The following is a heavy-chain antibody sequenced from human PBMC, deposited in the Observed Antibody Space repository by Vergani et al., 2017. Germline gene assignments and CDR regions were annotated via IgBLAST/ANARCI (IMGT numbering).Heavy chain of an antibody. CDR2: ISSSGSTI. CDR3: ARDXMMTTVTTWMGFDP. J-gene: IGHJ5*02. CDR1: GFTFSDYY. Sequence: QVQLVESGGGLVKPGGSLRLSCAASGFTFSDYYMSWIRPAPGKGLEWVSYISSSGSTIYYADSVKGRFTISRDNAKNSLYLQMNSLRAEDTAVYYCARDXMMTTVTTWMGFDPWGQGTLVTVSS. V-gene: IGHV3-11*04. D-gene: IGHD4-11*01.